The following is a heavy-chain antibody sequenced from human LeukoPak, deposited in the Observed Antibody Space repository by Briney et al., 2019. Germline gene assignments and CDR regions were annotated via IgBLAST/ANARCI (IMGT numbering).Heavy chain of an antibody. CDR2: MNSDRSST. V-gene: IGHV3-74*01. CDR3: ASDTVDTAVGIDY. CDR1: GFTLSSHW. Sequence: GVLGLSCVASGFTLSSHWMHWVPQAPGKGLVWVSRMNSDRSSTIYADSIKGRFTISRDNAKNTLYLQMNSLRVEDTAVYHCASDTVDTAVGIDYWGQGTLVPVSS. D-gene: IGHD5-18*01. J-gene: IGHJ4*02.